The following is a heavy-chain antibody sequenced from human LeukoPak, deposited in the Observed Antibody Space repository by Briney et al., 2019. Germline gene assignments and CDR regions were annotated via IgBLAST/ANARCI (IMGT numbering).Heavy chain of an antibody. Sequence: ASVKVSCKASGYTFTSYGISWVRQAPGQGLEWMGWMNPNSGNTGYAQKFQGRVTMTRNTSISTAYMELSSLRSEDTAVYYCARGRVLRFLEWLTSAIYYGMDVWGQGTTVTVSS. V-gene: IGHV1-8*02. CDR2: MNPNSGNT. D-gene: IGHD3-3*01. CDR3: ARGRVLRFLEWLTSAIYYGMDV. J-gene: IGHJ6*02. CDR1: GYTFTSYG.